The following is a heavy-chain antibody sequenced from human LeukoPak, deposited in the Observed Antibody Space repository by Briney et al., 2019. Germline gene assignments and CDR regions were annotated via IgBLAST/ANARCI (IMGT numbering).Heavy chain of an antibody. CDR3: ARGTTTWDFDY. D-gene: IGHD1-1*01. V-gene: IGHV3-53*01. CDR2: IYSGGST. J-gene: IGHJ4*02. Sequence: GGSLRLSCAASGFTVSSNYMSWICQAPGKGLEWVSVIYSGGSTYHADSVKGRFNISRDISKNTLYLQMNSLRAEDTAVYYCARGTTTWDFDYWGQGTLVIVSS. CDR1: GFTVSSNY.